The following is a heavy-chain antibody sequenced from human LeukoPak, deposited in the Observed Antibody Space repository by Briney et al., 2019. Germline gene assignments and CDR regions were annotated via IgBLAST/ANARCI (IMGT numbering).Heavy chain of an antibody. V-gene: IGHV3-21*01. J-gene: IGHJ4*02. D-gene: IGHD3-10*01. Sequence: GGSLRLSCAASGLTFSSYSMNWVRQARGKGLEWVSSISSSSSYIYYADSVKGGFTISRDNAKNSLYLQMNSLSAEDTAVYYCARDPLLWFGELESDYWGQGTLVTVSS. CDR3: ARDPLLWFGELESDY. CDR2: ISSSSSYI. CDR1: GLTFSSYS.